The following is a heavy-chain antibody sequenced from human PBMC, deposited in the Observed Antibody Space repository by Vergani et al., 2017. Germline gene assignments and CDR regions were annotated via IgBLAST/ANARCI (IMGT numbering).Heavy chain of an antibody. V-gene: IGHV4-59*06. J-gene: IGHJ4*02. CDR1: FDSIRNLY. CDR3: ARMGGYDEGDAFRIGYFDS. Sequence: QVQLQESGPGLVKSSESLSLTCSVSFDSIRNLYCNWIRQHPGKGLEWIGYIYSTGSTHHNPSLRRRINMSVDTSKNQFSLKLNSVTAADTAMYYCARMGGYDEGDAFRIGYFDSWGPGILVTVSS. D-gene: IGHD3-22*01. CDR2: IYSTGST.